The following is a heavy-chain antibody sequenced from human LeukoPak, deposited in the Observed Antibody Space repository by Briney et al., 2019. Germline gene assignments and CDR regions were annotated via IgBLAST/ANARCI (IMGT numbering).Heavy chain of an antibody. D-gene: IGHD1-26*01. CDR2: ISAYNGNT. CDR3: ARAGSGSFSDHDAFDI. CDR1: GYTFTSYG. V-gene: IGHV1-18*01. Sequence: ASVKVSCKASGYTFTSYGISWVRQAPGQGLEWMGWISAYNGNTNYAQKLQGRVTMTTDTSTSTAYMELSRLRSEDTAVYYCARAGSGSFSDHDAFDIWGQGTMVTVSS. J-gene: IGHJ3*02.